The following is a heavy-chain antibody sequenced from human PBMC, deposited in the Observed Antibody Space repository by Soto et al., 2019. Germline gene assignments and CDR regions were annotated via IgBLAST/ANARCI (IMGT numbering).Heavy chain of an antibody. CDR3: AREAPASRIRGGFEY. CDR1: GDSISSGDSY. V-gene: IGHV4-30-4*01. D-gene: IGHD6-13*01. CDR2: IYFSGST. J-gene: IGHJ4*02. Sequence: QVQLQESRPGLVKPSQTLSLTCTVSGDSISSGDSYWSWIRQSPEKGLEWIGYIYFSGSTYYNPSLKSRVTMSVDTSKNQFSLRLSSVTAADTAVYYCAREAPASRIRGGFEYWGQGTLATVSS.